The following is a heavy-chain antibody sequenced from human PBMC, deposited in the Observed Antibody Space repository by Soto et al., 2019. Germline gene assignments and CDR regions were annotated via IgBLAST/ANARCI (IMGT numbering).Heavy chain of an antibody. Sequence: QVQLVQSGLEVRSLGSSGRASAKASEGTFRIFLITWWGRPPGQGLEWMGSIFPLTDIPDYAQNFQARLTISADKSTSTAYMELSSLTSDDTAMYFCARGPLVVLNYFESWGQGTLVTVSS. CDR2: IFPLTDIP. CDR3: ARGPLVVLNYFES. CDR1: EGTFRIFL. V-gene: IGHV1-69*02. J-gene: IGHJ4*02.